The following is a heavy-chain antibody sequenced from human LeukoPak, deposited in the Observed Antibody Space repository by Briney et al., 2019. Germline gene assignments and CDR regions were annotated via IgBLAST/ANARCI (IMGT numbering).Heavy chain of an antibody. V-gene: IGHV4-39*07. CDR1: GGSISSSSYY. J-gene: IGHJ4*02. CDR3: AREGGTNNDY. CDR2: IYYSGST. D-gene: IGHD1-26*01. Sequence: SETLSLTCTVSGGSISSSSYYWGWIRQPPGKGLEWIGSIYYSGSTYYNPSLKSRVTISVDTSKNQFSLKLSSVTAADTAVYYCAREGGTNNDYWGQGTLVTVSS.